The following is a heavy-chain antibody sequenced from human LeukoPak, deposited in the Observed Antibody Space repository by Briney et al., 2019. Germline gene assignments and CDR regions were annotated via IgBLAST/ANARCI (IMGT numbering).Heavy chain of an antibody. D-gene: IGHD3-16*01. CDR2: IYYSGST. CDR1: GGSISSSSYY. CDR3: ARHDRGGLDAFDI. J-gene: IGHJ3*02. Sequence: SETLSLTCTVSGGSISSSSYYWGWIRQPPGKGVEGIGSIYYSGSTYYNPSLKSRVTISVDTSKNQFSLKLSSVTAADTAVYYCARHDRGGLDAFDIWGQGTMVTVFS. V-gene: IGHV4-39*01.